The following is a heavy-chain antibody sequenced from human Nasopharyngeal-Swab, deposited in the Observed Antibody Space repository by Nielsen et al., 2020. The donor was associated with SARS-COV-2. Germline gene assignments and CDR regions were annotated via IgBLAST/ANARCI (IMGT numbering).Heavy chain of an antibody. CDR1: GFTFSSYA. J-gene: IGHJ3*02. D-gene: IGHD6-13*01. CDR3: AKELAYSSSWSDAFDI. CDR2: ISGSGGST. V-gene: IGHV3-23*01. Sequence: GESLKISCAASGFTFSSYAMSWVRQAPGKGLEWVSAISGSGGSTYYADSVKGRFTISRDNSKNTLYLQMNSLRAEDTAVYYCAKELAYSSSWSDAFDIWGQGTMVTVSS.